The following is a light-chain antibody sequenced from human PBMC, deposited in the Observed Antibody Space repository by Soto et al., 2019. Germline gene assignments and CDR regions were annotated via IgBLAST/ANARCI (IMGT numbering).Light chain of an antibody. Sequence: EIVLTQSPGTLSLSPGERATLSCRASQSVSSNYLAWYQQKPGQAPRLLIDGASSRATGIPDRFSGSGSVTDFTLTIRRLAPEDFAVYYCQQYGTSPWTFGQGTTVEIK. V-gene: IGKV3-20*01. CDR1: QSVSSNY. J-gene: IGKJ1*01. CDR2: GAS. CDR3: QQYGTSPWT.